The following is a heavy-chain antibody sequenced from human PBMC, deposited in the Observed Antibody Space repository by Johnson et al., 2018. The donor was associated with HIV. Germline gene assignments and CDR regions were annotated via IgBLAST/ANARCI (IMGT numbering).Heavy chain of an antibody. CDR3: VRGHYGSGSYYAFEV. Sequence: QVQLVESGGGLVQPGGSLRLSCAASEFILSDYYMSWVRQAPEKGLEWISYISGSGSTIYYADSVKGRFTIYRDTAKNSLYLQMNNLRADDTTVYYCVRGHYGSGSYYAFEVWGQGTMVTVSS. V-gene: IGHV3-11*04. CDR1: EFILSDYY. CDR2: ISGSGSTI. J-gene: IGHJ3*01. D-gene: IGHD3-10*01.